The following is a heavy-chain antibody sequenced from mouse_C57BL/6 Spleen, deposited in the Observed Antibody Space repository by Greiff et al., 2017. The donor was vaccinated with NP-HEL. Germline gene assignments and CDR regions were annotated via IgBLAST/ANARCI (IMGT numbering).Heavy chain of an antibody. J-gene: IGHJ4*01. Sequence: QVQLQQPGAELVRPGTSVKLSCKASGYTFTSYWMLWVKQRPGQGLEWIGVIEPSDSYTNYNQKFKGKGTLTVDTSSSTAYMQLSRLTSEDSAVYYCARGGIVTNRYYYAMDYWGQGTSVTVSS. CDR3: ARGGIVTNRYYYAMDY. D-gene: IGHD2-5*01. CDR2: IEPSDSYT. V-gene: IGHV1-59*01. CDR1: GYTFTSYW.